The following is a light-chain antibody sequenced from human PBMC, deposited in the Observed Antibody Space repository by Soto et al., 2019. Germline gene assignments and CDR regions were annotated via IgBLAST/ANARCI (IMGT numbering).Light chain of an antibody. CDR3: QQSTSSVT. J-gene: IGKJ4*01. CDR2: GAS. CDR1: QSVSSSY. V-gene: IGKV3-20*01. Sequence: EIVLTQSPGTLCLSPGERATLSCRASQSVSSSYLAWYQQKPGQAPRLLIYGASSRATGIPDRFSGSGSGTDFTLIINRVEPEDSAVYFCQQSTSSVTFGGGTKVDIK.